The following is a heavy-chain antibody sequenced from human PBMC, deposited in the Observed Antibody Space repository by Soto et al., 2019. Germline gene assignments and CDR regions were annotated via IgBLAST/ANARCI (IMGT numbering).Heavy chain of an antibody. CDR1: GFTFGSYA. CDR2: ISGSAGTT. Sequence: XGCLRVSCAASGFTFGSYAMSWVRQAPGKGLEWVSIISGSAGTTYYADSVKGHFTISRDNSKNTLYLQMNSLRAEDTAIYYCAKGLAVGPNFASSTDRGFDPCGQRTLVTVSS. J-gene: IGHJ5*02. CDR3: AKGLAVGPNFASSTDRGFDP. V-gene: IGHV3-23*01. D-gene: IGHD6-6*01.